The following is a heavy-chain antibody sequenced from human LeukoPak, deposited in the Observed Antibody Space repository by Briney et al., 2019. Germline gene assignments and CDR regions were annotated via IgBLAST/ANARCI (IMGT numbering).Heavy chain of an antibody. J-gene: IGHJ6*02. Sequence: PSQTLSLTCTVSGGSISSGSYYWSWIRQPAGKGPEWIGRIYTSGSTNYNPSLKSRVTISVDTSKNQFSLKLSSVTAADTAVYYCARDPSIAVAGIYGMDVWGQGTTVTVSS. CDR3: ARDPSIAVAGIYGMDV. CDR2: IYTSGST. D-gene: IGHD6-19*01. CDR1: GGSISSGSYY. V-gene: IGHV4-61*02.